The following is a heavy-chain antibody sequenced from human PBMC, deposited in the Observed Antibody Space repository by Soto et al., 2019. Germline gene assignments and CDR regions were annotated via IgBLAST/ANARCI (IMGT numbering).Heavy chain of an antibody. CDR3: ARGSFAS. CDR1: GYTFTSYG. J-gene: IGHJ4*02. Sequence: QVQLVQSGAEVKKPGASVQGSCKTSGYTFTSYGVSCGRQAPGQGRERVGWISGYNGNTNDAPKLQGRVTMTTDTSKATAYMELRGLRSADTAIYSSARGSFASWGQGTLVTVSS. V-gene: IGHV1-18*04. CDR2: ISGYNGNT.